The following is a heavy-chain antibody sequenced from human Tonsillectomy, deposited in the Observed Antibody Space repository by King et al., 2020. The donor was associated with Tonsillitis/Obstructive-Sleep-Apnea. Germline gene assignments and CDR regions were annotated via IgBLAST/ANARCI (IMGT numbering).Heavy chain of an antibody. CDR2: IYPSDSDT. Sequence: QLVQSGAEVKKPGESLKISCKGSGYSFSNYWIGWVRQMPGKGLEWMGIIYPSDSDTTYSPSFQGQVTISVDKSSTTAYLQWGSLKASDTAMYYCAIQGLHGGNPDYGGRGTLATVPS. CDR3: AIQGLHGGNPDY. J-gene: IGHJ4*02. D-gene: IGHD4-23*01. CDR1: GYSFSNYW. V-gene: IGHV5-51*01.